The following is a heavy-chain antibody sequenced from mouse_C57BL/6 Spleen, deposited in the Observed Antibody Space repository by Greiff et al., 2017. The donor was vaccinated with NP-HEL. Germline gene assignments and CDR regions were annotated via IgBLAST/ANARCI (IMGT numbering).Heavy chain of an antibody. CDR2: INPYNGGT. CDR3: ARGEGLYYGNYVDY. Sequence: EVQLQQSGPVLVKPGASVKMSCKASGYTFTDYYMNWVKQSHGKSLEWIGVINPYNGGTSYNQKFKGKATLTVDKSSSTAYMELNSLTSEDSAVYYCARGEGLYYGNYVDYWGQGTTLTVSS. V-gene: IGHV1-19*01. CDR1: GYTFTDYY. D-gene: IGHD2-1*01. J-gene: IGHJ2*01.